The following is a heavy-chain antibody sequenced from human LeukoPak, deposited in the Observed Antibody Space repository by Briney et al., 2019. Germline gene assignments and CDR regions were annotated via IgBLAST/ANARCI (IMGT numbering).Heavy chain of an antibody. Sequence: SETLSLTCTVSGGSISSYYWSWIRQSPGKGLEWIGYIYATGSTNYNPSLKSRVTISVDTSKNQFSLNLRSVTAADTAVYYCARHGSVRSPLGPWGQGTLVTVSS. CDR1: GGSISSYY. J-gene: IGHJ5*02. CDR2: IYATGST. D-gene: IGHD3-10*01. CDR3: ARHGSVRSPLGP. V-gene: IGHV4-4*09.